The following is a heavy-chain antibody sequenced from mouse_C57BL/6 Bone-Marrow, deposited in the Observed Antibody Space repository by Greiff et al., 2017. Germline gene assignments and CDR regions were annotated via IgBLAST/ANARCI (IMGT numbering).Heavy chain of an antibody. CDR1: GFSLTSYA. V-gene: IGHV2-2*01. J-gene: IGHJ2*01. CDR3: DRKNFHLDY. CDR2: IWSGGST. Sequence: VQLMESGPGLVAPSQSLSITCTVSGFSLTSYAISWVRQSPGKGLEWLGVIWSGGSTDYNAAFISRLSISKDNSKSQVFFKMNSLQADDTAIYYCDRKNFHLDYWGQGTTLTVSS.